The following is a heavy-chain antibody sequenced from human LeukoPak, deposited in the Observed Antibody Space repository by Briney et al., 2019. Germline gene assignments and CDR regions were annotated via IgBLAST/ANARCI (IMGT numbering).Heavy chain of an antibody. CDR3: AREASSGGLEY. CDR1: GFTFSSYE. D-gene: IGHD6-19*01. CDR2: ISSSAGTI. V-gene: IGHV3-48*03. J-gene: IGHJ4*02. Sequence: GGSLRLSCAASGFTFSSYEMNWVRQAPGKGLEWVSYISSSAGTIYYTDSVKGRFTIPRDNPKHSLYLQMNSLRAEDTAVYYCAREASSGGLEYWGEGTLVTVSS.